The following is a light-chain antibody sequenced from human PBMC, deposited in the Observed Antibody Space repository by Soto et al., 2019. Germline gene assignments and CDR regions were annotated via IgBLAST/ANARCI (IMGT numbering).Light chain of an antibody. J-gene: IGLJ2*01. CDR3: SAGDASLNAIL. V-gene: IGLV1-44*01. CDR2: NND. CDR1: SPNIGSNI. Sequence: QPVLSQPPSASGTPGQRVTISCSGRSPNIGSNIVNWYQQLPGTAPKLLIYNNDQRPSGVPDRFSGSKSGTSASLAISGLQSEDEADYYCSAGDASLNAILFGGGTKLTVL.